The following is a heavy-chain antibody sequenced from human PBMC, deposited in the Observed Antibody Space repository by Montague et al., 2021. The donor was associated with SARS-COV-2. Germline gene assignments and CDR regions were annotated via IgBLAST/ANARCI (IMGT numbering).Heavy chain of an antibody. V-gene: IGHV4-39*07. J-gene: IGHJ4*02. CDR2: VDSAGST. D-gene: IGHD5-12*01. Sequence: SETLSLTCTVSAGSISSRNNYWGWIRQPPGKGLQWIGSVDSAGSTYYSPSLKSRVTISLDTSKNQFSLKLSSVTAADTAVYYCARDEYSRYGYNYWGQGALVTVSS. CDR3: ARDEYSRYGYNY. CDR1: AGSISSRNNY.